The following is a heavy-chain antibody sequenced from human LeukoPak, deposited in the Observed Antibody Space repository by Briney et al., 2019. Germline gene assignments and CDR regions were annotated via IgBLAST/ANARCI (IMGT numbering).Heavy chain of an antibody. J-gene: IGHJ4*02. Sequence: GGSLRLSCAASGFTFSSYSMNWVRQAPGKGLEWLSSISSSSSYIYYADSVKGRFTISRDNAQNSLYLQMNSLRAEDTAVYSCASILDPYCSSTSCTDYSGQGTLVTVSS. CDR2: ISSSSSYI. D-gene: IGHD2-2*01. V-gene: IGHV3-21*01. CDR1: GFTFSSYS. CDR3: ASILDPYCSSTSCTDY.